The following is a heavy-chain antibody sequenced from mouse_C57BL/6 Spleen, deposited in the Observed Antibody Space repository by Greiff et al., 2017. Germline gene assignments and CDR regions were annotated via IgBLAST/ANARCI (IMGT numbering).Heavy chain of an antibody. D-gene: IGHD1-1*01. V-gene: IGHV5-4*03. Sequence: EVKLMESGGGLVKPGGSLKLSCAASGFTFSSYAMSWVRQTPEKRLEWVATISDGGSYTYYPDNVKGRFTISRDNAKNNLYLQMSHLKSEDTAMYYCARITPAEYFDYWCQGTTLTVSS. CDR2: ISDGGSYT. CDR1: GFTFSSYA. CDR3: ARITPAEYFDY. J-gene: IGHJ2*01.